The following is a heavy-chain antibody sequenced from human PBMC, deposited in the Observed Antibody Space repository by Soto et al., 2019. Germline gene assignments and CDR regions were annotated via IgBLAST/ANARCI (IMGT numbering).Heavy chain of an antibody. Sequence: DVQLVESGGVVVQPGGSLRLSCAASGFTFDDYTMHWVRQAPGKGLEWVSLISWDGGSTYYADSVKGRFTISRDNSKNSLYLQMNSLRTEDTALYYCAKEVLGYSGYDVISGFDYWGQGTLVTVSS. CDR1: GFTFDDYT. V-gene: IGHV3-43*01. D-gene: IGHD5-12*01. CDR3: AKEVLGYSGYDVISGFDY. J-gene: IGHJ4*02. CDR2: ISWDGGST.